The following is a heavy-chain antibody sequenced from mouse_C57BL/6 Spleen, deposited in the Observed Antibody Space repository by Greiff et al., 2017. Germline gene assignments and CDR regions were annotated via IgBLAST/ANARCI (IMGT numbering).Heavy chain of an antibody. D-gene: IGHD3-2*02. J-gene: IGHJ4*01. CDR2: INPSTGGT. V-gene: IGHV1-42*01. CDR1: GYSFTGYY. Sequence: EVQLQQSGPELVKPGASVKISCKASGYSFTGYYMNWVKQSPEKSLEWIGEINPSTGGTTYNQKFKAKATLTVDKFSSTAYMQLKSLTSEDSAVYYCAKQAFYAMDYWGQGTSVTVSS. CDR3: AKQAFYAMDY.